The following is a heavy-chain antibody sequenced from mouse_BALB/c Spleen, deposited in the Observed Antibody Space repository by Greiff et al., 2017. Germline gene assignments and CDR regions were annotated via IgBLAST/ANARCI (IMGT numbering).Heavy chain of an antibody. V-gene: IGHV3-2*02. CDR1: GYSITSDYA. Sequence: EVKLMESGPGLVKPSQSLSLTCTVTGYSITSDYAWNWLRQLPGNKLEWMSYISDSGSTYYNPSLKGRISITRDTTKNQFFLQMNSVTTEDTATYYCAPYDYTHLYFDVWGAGTTVTVSS. CDR2: ISDSGST. J-gene: IGHJ1*01. D-gene: IGHD2-4*01. CDR3: APYDYTHLYFDV.